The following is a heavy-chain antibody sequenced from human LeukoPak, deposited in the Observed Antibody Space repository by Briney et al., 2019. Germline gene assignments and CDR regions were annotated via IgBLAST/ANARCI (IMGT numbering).Heavy chain of an antibody. V-gene: IGHV3-48*03. Sequence: GGSLRLSCAASGFTFISYEMNWVRQAPGKGLEWVSYISSSGSTVYYADSVKGRFTVSRDNAKNSLYLQMNSLRVEDTAVYYCARDAIAVAGWFDPWGQGTLVTVSS. CDR3: ARDAIAVAGWFDP. CDR2: ISSSGSTV. CDR1: GFTFISYE. J-gene: IGHJ5*02. D-gene: IGHD6-19*01.